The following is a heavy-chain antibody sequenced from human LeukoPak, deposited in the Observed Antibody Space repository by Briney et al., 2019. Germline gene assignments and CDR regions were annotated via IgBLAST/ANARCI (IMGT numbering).Heavy chain of an antibody. CDR2: IYYSGST. CDR3: ARGNCSSASCWDYYYYMDV. J-gene: IGHJ6*03. Sequence: SETLSLTCTVSGGSISSYYWSWIRQPPGKGLEWIGYIYYSGSTNYNPSLKSRVTISVDTSKNQFSLKLSSVTAADTAVYYCARGNCSSASCWDYYYYMDVWGKGTTVTVSS. CDR1: GGSISSYY. D-gene: IGHD2-2*01. V-gene: IGHV4-59*01.